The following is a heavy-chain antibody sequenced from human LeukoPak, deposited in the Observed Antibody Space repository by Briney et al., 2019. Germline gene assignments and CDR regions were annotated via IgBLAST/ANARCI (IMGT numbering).Heavy chain of an antibody. V-gene: IGHV4-34*01. Sequence: SETLSLTCAVYGGSFSGYYWSWIRQPPGKGLEWIGEINHSGSTNYIPSLKSRVTISVDTSKNQFSLKLSSVTAADTAVYYCARGWENTYYYGSGSYYRHPYYYYGMDVWGQGTTVTVSS. CDR3: ARGWENTYYYGSGSYYRHPYYYYGMDV. CDR1: GGSFSGYY. J-gene: IGHJ6*02. D-gene: IGHD3-10*01. CDR2: INHSGST.